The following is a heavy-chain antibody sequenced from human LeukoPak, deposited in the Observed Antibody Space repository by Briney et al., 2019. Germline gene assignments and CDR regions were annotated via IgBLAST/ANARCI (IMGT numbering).Heavy chain of an antibody. Sequence: SETLSLTCTVSGGSISSYYWSWIRQPPGKGLEWIGYIYYSGSTNYNPSLKSRVTISVDTSKNQFSLKLTPVTAADTAVYYCARAGNGIDYWGQGTLVTVSS. CDR2: IYYSGST. J-gene: IGHJ4*02. D-gene: IGHD4-23*01. CDR3: ARAGNGIDY. V-gene: IGHV4-59*01. CDR1: GGSISSYY.